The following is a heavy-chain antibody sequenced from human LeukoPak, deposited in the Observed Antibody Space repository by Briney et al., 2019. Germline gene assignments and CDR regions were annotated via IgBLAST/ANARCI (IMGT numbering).Heavy chain of an antibody. CDR2: ISYDGSEK. D-gene: IGHD5-12*01. V-gene: IGHV3-30*18. CDR1: GFTFRSCG. CDR3: ANPQSRGYDYLDY. Sequence: PGGSLRLSCAASGFTFRSCGMHWVRQAPGKGLEWVAVISYDGSEKYYADSVKGRFTISRDNSKNTLYLQMNSLRGEDTAVYYCANPQSRGYDYLDYWGQGTLVTVSS. J-gene: IGHJ4*02.